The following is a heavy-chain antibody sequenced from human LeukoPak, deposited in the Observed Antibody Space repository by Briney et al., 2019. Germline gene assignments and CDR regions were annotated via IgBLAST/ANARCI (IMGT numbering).Heavy chain of an antibody. V-gene: IGHV3-48*02. Sequence: GGSLRLSCAASGFTFSSYWMNWVRQAPGKGLEWVSYISSSSSTIYYADSVKGRFTISRDNAKNSLDLQMNSLRDEDTAVYYCARARASGRSGFDYWGQGTLVTVSS. CDR3: ARARASGRSGFDY. CDR1: GFTFSSYW. D-gene: IGHD2-15*01. J-gene: IGHJ4*02. CDR2: ISSSSSTI.